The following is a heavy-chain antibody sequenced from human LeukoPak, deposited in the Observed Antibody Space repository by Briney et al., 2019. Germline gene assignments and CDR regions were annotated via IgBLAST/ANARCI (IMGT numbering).Heavy chain of an antibody. J-gene: IGHJ4*02. CDR3: AREGWEQPYFDN. V-gene: IGHV3-7*03. CDR1: GFTFTSYW. Sequence: PGGSLRLSCAASGFTFTSYWMTWVRQAPGKGLEWVANINEDGGGRYYVDSVKGRFTISRDNANDSLYLQMNKLRVEDTAVYYCAREGWEQPYFDNWGQGTLVTVSS. D-gene: IGHD1/OR15-1a*01. CDR2: INEDGGGR.